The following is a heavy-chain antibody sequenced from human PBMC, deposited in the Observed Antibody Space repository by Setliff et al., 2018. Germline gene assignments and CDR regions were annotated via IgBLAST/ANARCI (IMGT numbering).Heavy chain of an antibody. CDR2: IFWDDEK. J-gene: IGHJ4*02. Sequence: SGPTLVNPTQTLTLTCTVSGFSLSTSGVGVGWIRQPPGKALEWLAMIFWDDEKLYRPSLKNRLTITRDSLKRQVVLTLTNVDPVDTATYYCAHSLGGGNSACFDYWGQGTLVTVSS. CDR3: AHSLGGGNSACFDY. V-gene: IGHV2-5*02. CDR1: GFSLSTSGVG. D-gene: IGHD1-1*01.